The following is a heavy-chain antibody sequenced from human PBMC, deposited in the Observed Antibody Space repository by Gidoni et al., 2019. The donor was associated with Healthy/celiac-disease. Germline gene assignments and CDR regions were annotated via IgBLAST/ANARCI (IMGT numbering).Heavy chain of an antibody. J-gene: IGHJ6*02. CDR2: IWYDGSNK. Sequence: QVQLVESGGGVVQPGRSLRLSCAASGFTFSSYGMHWVRQAPGKGLEWVAVIWYDGSNKYYADSVKGRFTISRDNSKNTLYLQMNSLRAEDTAVYYCARDRYCTNGVCYSRYGMDVWGQGTTVTVSS. CDR3: ARDRYCTNGVCYSRYGMDV. CDR1: GFTFSSYG. V-gene: IGHV3-33*01. D-gene: IGHD2-8*01.